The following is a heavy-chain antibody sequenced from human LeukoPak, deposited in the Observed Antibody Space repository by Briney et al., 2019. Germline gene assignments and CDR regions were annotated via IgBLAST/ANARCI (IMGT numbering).Heavy chain of an antibody. CDR3: ARVGNVRITIFGVVTNRDAFDI. J-gene: IGHJ3*02. CDR1: GYTFTSYG. Sequence: ASVKVSCKASGYTFTSYGISWVRQAPGQGLEWMGWISAYNGNTNYAQKLQGRVTMTTGTSTSTAYMELRSLRSDDTAVYYCARVGNVRITIFGVVTNRDAFDIWGQGTMVTVSS. CDR2: ISAYNGNT. D-gene: IGHD3-3*01. V-gene: IGHV1-18*01.